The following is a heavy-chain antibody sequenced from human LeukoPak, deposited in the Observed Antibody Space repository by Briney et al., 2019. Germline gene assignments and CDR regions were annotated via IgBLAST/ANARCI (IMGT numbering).Heavy chain of an antibody. D-gene: IGHD3-3*01. J-gene: IGHJ6*04. V-gene: IGHV3-23*01. CDR2: ISGSGGDT. CDR1: GFTFSSLA. Sequence: PGVCLRLSCAASGFTFSSLAMSWVRQAPGKGLEWVTAISGSGGDTYSADSVKSRFSISRDNSKNTLNLQMNSLRAEDTAVYYCAKSRADFWSSSDVWGKGTTVTVSS. CDR3: AKSRADFWSSSDV.